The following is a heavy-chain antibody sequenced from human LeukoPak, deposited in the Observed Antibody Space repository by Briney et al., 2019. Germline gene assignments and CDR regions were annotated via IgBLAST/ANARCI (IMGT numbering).Heavy chain of an antibody. J-gene: IGHJ4*02. CDR3: AKRESSGKYFDN. CDR2: ISGGGSST. V-gene: IGHV3-23*01. CDR1: GFTFSTYV. D-gene: IGHD6-19*01. Sequence: GGSLRLSCADSGFTFSTYVMSWVRQAPGKGLEWISTISGGGSSTYYADSVKGRFTISRDNSKNTLYLQMNSLRAGDTAVYYCAKRESSGKYFDNWGQGTLVTVSS.